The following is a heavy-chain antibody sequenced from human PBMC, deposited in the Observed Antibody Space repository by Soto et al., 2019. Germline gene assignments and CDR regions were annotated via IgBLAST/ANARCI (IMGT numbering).Heavy chain of an antibody. CDR2: IYPGDSDT. D-gene: IGHD6-13*01. J-gene: IGHJ6*02. Sequence: PGESLKISCKGSGYSFTSYWIGWVRQMPGKGLEWMGIIYPGDSDTRYSPSFQGQVTISADNSKNTLYLQMNSLRGEDTAVYYCARGGSWKQQLVRVISSLGYAMDVWGQGTTVTVSS. V-gene: IGHV5-51*01. CDR1: GYSFTSYW. CDR3: ARGGSWKQQLVRVISSLGYAMDV.